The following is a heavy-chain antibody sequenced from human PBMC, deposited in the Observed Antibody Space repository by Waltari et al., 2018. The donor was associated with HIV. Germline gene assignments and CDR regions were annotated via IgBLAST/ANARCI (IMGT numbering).Heavy chain of an antibody. D-gene: IGHD1-26*01. J-gene: IGHJ6*02. CDR1: GFSITTYS. CDR3: ARDKLGDSAPV. Sequence: EVQLVESGGGLVQPGGTLRLCCSVSGFSITTYSIYWVRHRPGKGLELISYISVTTNTKYYAESVKGRFTVSRDNAKNSAFLDMSALRDDDTAIYYCARDKLGDSAPVWGQGTTVAVSS. V-gene: IGHV3-48*02. CDR2: ISVTTNTK.